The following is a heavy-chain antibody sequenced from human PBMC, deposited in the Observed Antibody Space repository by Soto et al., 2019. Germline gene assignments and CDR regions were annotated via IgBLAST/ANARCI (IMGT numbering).Heavy chain of an antibody. V-gene: IGHV1-46*01. J-gene: IGHJ4*02. Sequence: ASVKVSCKTSGYTVTAYHMHWVRQAPGQGLEWMGIVNPSLGRANYAQKFQDRVAMTWDTSINTFYMELTSLRSDDTAVYYCARAPYSSTSFFFDFWGQGXLVTVYS. CDR1: GYTVTAYH. D-gene: IGHD6-6*01. CDR3: ARAPYSSTSFFFDF. CDR2: VNPSLGRA.